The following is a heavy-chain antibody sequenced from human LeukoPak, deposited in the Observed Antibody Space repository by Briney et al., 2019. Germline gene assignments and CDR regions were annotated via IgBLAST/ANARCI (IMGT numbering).Heavy chain of an antibody. CDR3: ARALGYCSSTSCYRTYWFDP. Sequence: ASVKVSCKASGYTFTSYDINWVRQATGQGLEWMGWINPNSGGTNYAQKFQGRVTMTRDTSISTAYMELSRLRSDDTAVYYCARALGYCSSTSCYRTYWFDPWGQGTLVTVSS. D-gene: IGHD2-2*02. CDR2: INPNSGGT. J-gene: IGHJ5*02. CDR1: GYTFTSYD. V-gene: IGHV1-2*02.